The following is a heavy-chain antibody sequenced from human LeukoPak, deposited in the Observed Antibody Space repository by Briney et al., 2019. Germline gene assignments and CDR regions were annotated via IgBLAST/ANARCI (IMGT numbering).Heavy chain of an antibody. D-gene: IGHD6-6*01. Sequence: SETLSLTCTVSGGSISSSSYYWGWIRQPPGKGLEWIGSIYYSGSTYYNPSLKSRVTRSVDPCKNQFSLKLSSVTAADTAVYYCARFTYTTRPSDVWGKGTTVTVSS. CDR2: IYYSGST. J-gene: IGHJ6*04. CDR3: ARFTYTTRPSDV. V-gene: IGHV4-39*01. CDR1: GGSISSSSYY.